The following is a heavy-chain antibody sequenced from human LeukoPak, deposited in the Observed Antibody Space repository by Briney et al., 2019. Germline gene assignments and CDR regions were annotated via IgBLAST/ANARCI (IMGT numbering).Heavy chain of an antibody. CDR1: GYTFTSYG. Sequence: ASVKVSCKASGYTFTSYGISWVRQAPGQGLEWMGWISAYNGNTNYAQKLQGRVTMTTDTSTSTAYMELRSLRSDDTAVYYCARVRCSSTSCYFSDYYYYMDVWGKGTTVTVSS. CDR3: ARVRCSSTSCYFSDYYYYMDV. CDR2: ISAYNGNT. V-gene: IGHV1-18*01. D-gene: IGHD2-2*01. J-gene: IGHJ6*03.